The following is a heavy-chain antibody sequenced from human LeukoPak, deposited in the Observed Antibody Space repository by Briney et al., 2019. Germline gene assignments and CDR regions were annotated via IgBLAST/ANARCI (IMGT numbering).Heavy chain of an antibody. J-gene: IGHJ4*02. D-gene: IGHD2-15*01. CDR2: IYSGGTT. CDR3: ARDAGYCSDGVCYRTRFDS. CDR1: GFAVGGNY. Sequence: GGSLRLSCVLSGFAVGGNYMSWVRQAPGRGLDWVSTIYSGGTTYYADAVKGRFIISRDNSKNTLFLQMNSLRAEDTAIYYCARDAGYCSDGVCYRTRFDSWGQGALVTVSS. V-gene: IGHV3-66*01.